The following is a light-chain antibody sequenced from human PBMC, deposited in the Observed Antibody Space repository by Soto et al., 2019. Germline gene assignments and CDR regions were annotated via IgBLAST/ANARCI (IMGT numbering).Light chain of an antibody. V-gene: IGLV1-40*01. CDR2: GNS. CDR1: SSNIGAGYD. J-gene: IGLJ1*01. Sequence: QSVLTQPPSVSGAPGQRVTISCTGSSSNIGAGYDVHWYQQLPGTAPKLLIYGNSNRPSGVPDRFSGSKSGTSASLAITGLQAEDEADYYCQSYDSSLSALYVLATGPKVIVL. CDR3: QSYDSSLSALYV.